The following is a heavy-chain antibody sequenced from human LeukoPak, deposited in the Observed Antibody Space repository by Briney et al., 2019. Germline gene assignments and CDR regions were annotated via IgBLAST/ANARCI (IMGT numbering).Heavy chain of an antibody. D-gene: IGHD6-13*01. V-gene: IGHV3-20*04. J-gene: IGHJ4*02. CDR2: INWNGAII. CDR3: ARGFIAGPFDS. CDR1: GVTFDGYG. Sequence: WGSLRLSCAASGVTFDGYGMSWVRQVPGKGLEWVSGINWNGAIIAYADSVKGRFTISRDNAKNSLYLQVNSLRVEDTALYYCARGFIAGPFDSWGQGTLVTVSS.